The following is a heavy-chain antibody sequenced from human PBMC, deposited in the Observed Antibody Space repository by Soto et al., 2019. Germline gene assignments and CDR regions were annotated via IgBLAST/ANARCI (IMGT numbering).Heavy chain of an antibody. V-gene: IGHV4-59*01. CDR2: VYYSGST. CDR3: ARDTTPSL. J-gene: IGHJ4*02. Sequence: QVQLQESGPGLVKPSETLSLTCTVSGASISSYYWSWIRQPPGKGLEWIGYVYYSGSTNYNPSLKSRVTISVHTSKNQFSLKLSSVTAADTAMYYCARDTTPSLWGQGTLVTVSS. CDR1: GASISSYY. D-gene: IGHD1-1*01.